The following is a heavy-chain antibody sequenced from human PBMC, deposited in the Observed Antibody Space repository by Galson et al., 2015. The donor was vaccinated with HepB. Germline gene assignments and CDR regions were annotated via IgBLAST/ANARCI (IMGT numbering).Heavy chain of an antibody. V-gene: IGHV3-74*01. D-gene: IGHD2-2*01. CDR3: AKVCAMDV. J-gene: IGHJ6*02. Sequence: SLRLSCAASGFTFSSCWMHWVRQAPGKGLVWVSGINSDGRSTYYADSVKGRFTISRDNAKSTLYLQMNSLRAEDTAVYYCAKVCAMDVWGQGTTVTVSS. CDR2: INSDGRST. CDR1: GFTFSSCW.